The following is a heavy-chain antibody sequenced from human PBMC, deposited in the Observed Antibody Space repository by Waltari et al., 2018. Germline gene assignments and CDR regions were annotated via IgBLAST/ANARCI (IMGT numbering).Heavy chain of an antibody. CDR3: ARGSGSNGGYYFDY. J-gene: IGHJ4*02. CDR2: IWYDGGSK. Sequence: QVQLVESGGGVVQPGRSLRLSCAASGFTFSSYGIHWVRPAPGKGLEWVVVIWYDGGSKYYADSVKGRFTISRDNSKNTLYVQMNSLRAEDTAVYYCARGSGSNGGYYFDYWGQGTLVTVSS. D-gene: IGHD1-26*01. CDR1: GFTFSSYG. V-gene: IGHV3-33*01.